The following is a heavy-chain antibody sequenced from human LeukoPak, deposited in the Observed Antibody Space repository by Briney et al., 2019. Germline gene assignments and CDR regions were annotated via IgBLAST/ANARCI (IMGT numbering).Heavy chain of an antibody. CDR2: IKQDGSEK. CDR3: AKDGRYFDWLSSLKGDAFDI. D-gene: IGHD3-9*01. CDR1: GFTFSSYW. Sequence: GGSLRLSCAASGFTFSSYWMSWVRQAPGKGLEWVANIKQDGSEKYYVDSVKGRFTISRDNAKNTLYLQMNSLRAEDTAVYYCAKDGRYFDWLSSLKGDAFDIWGQGTMVTVSS. J-gene: IGHJ3*02. V-gene: IGHV3-7*03.